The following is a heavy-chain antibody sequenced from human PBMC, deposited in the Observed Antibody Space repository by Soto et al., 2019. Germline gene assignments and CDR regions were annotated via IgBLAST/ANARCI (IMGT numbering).Heavy chain of an antibody. V-gene: IGHV3-23*01. CDR1: GFTFSSYA. D-gene: IGHD3-22*01. J-gene: IGHJ4*02. Sequence: LRLSCAASGFTFSSYAMSWVRQAPGKGLEWVSAISGSGGSTYYADSVKGRFTISRDNSKNTLYLQMNSLRAEDTAVYYCAKTPITYYYDSSGYGPTSYWGQGTLVTVSS. CDR2: ISGSGGST. CDR3: AKTPITYYYDSSGYGPTSY.